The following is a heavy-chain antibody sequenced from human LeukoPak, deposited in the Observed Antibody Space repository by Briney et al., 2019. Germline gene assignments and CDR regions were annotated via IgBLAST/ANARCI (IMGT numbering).Heavy chain of an antibody. CDR3: ARVWLEGYYGSGSYYYYYYYMDV. V-gene: IGHV4-59*11. CDR1: GGSISSHY. CDR2: IYYSGST. J-gene: IGHJ6*03. Sequence: SETLSLTCTVSGGSISSHYWSWLRQPPGKGLEWIGYIYYSGSTNYNPSLKSRVTISVDTSKNQFSLKLSSVTAADTAVYYCARVWLEGYYGSGSYYYYYYYMDVWGKGTTVTVSS. D-gene: IGHD3-10*01.